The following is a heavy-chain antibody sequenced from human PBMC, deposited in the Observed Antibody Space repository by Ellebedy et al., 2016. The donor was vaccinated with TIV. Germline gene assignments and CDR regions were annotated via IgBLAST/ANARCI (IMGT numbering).Heavy chain of an antibody. V-gene: IGHV1-69*13. CDR1: GGTFSSYA. CDR3: ARVGITMIASYWFDP. Sequence: SVKVSXXASGGTFSSYAISWVRQAPGQGLEWMGGIIPIFGTANYAQKFQGRVTITADESTSTAYMELSSLRSEDTAVYYCARVGITMIASYWFDPWGQGTLVTVSS. J-gene: IGHJ5*02. CDR2: IIPIFGTA. D-gene: IGHD3-22*01.